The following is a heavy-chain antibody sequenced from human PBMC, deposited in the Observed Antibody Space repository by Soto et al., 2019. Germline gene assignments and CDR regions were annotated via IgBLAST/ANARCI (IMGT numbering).Heavy chain of an antibody. J-gene: IGHJ4*02. CDR2: IIPIFGTA. CDR1: GGTFSSYA. CDR3: ARDVTGTASRYFDY. Sequence: SVKVSCKASGGTFSSYAISWVRQAPGQGLEWMGGIIPIFGTANYAQKFQGRVTITADESTSTAYMELSSLRSEDTAVYYCARDVTGTASRYFDYWGQGTLVTVYS. D-gene: IGHD1-20*01. V-gene: IGHV1-69*13.